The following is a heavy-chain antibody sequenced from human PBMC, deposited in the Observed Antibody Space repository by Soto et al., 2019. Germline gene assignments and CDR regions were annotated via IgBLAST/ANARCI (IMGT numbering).Heavy chain of an antibody. D-gene: IGHD5-12*01. CDR2: IIGSGGST. V-gene: IGHV3-23*01. CDR1: GFTFSNYA. Sequence: GGSLRLSCAASGFTFSNYAMSWVRQAPGKGLEWVSGIIGSGGSTYYGDSVKGRFAISRDNSKNTLYLQMNSLRAEDTAVYYCVKGGQEMATIYGANWGQGTLVTVSS. J-gene: IGHJ4*02. CDR3: VKGGQEMATIYGAN.